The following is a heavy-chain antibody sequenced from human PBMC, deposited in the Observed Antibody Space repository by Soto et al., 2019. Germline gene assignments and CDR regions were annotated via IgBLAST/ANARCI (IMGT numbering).Heavy chain of an antibody. CDR3: ARDSAYCSSTSCYYYYMDV. J-gene: IGHJ6*03. Sequence: SSETLSLTCTVSGGSISSYYWSWIRQPPGKGLEWIGYIYYSGSTNYNPSLKSRVTISVDTSKNQFSLKLSSVTAADTAVYYCARDSAYCSSTSCYYYYMDVWGKGTTVTVSS. D-gene: IGHD2-2*01. CDR2: IYYSGST. CDR1: GGSISSYY. V-gene: IGHV4-59*01.